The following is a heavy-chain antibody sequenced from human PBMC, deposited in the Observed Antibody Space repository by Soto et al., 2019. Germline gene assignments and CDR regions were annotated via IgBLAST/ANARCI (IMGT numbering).Heavy chain of an antibody. Sequence: SQTLSLTCVISGDSDSSNSAAWNWIRQSPSRGLEWLGRTYYRSKWYSDYAASVESRITVNPDTSKNHFSLQLNSVTPEDTAVYYCARGEQYSGRIFDYWGQGMLVTVSS. CDR2: TYYRSKWYS. CDR3: ARGEQYSGRIFDY. D-gene: IGHD1-26*01. V-gene: IGHV6-1*01. CDR1: GDSDSSNSAA. J-gene: IGHJ4*02.